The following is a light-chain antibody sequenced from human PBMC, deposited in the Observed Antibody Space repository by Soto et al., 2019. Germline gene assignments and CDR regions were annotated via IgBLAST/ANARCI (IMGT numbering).Light chain of an antibody. CDR3: QQYNSYSWT. Sequence: DIQMTQSPSTLSASVGDRVTITCRASQSISSWLAWYQQKPGKAPKLLFYKASSLESGVPSRFSGSGPGTEFTLTISSLQPDDFATYYCQQYNSYSWTFGQGTKVEIK. CDR1: QSISSW. J-gene: IGKJ1*01. CDR2: KAS. V-gene: IGKV1-5*03.